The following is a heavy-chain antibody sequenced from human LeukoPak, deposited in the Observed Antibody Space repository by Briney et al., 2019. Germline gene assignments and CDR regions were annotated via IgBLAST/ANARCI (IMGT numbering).Heavy chain of an antibody. CDR3: VNLGYSD. CDR2: IKNDGGDK. V-gene: IGHV3-7*01. CDR1: GFSFSAAW. J-gene: IGHJ4*02. D-gene: IGHD5-12*01. Sequence: GGSLRLSCEASGFSFSAAWMTWVRQAPGKGLEWVATIKNDGGDKYYVDSVKGRFTLSRDNAKNLVYLQMNSLRVEDTAVYYCVNLGYSDGGQGTLVTVSS.